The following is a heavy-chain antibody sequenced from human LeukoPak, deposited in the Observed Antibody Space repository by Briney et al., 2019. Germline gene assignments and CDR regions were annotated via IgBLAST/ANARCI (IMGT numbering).Heavy chain of an antibody. CDR2: ISSSSSYI. Sequence: KAGGSLRLSCAASGFTFSSYSMNWVRQAPGKGLEWVSSISSSSSYIYYADSVKGRFTISRDNAKNSLYLQMNSLRAEDTAVYYCARRREQVSFISRRKDQSFDYWGQGTLVTVSS. D-gene: IGHD1-14*01. CDR3: ARRREQVSFISRRKDQSFDY. V-gene: IGHV3-21*01. CDR1: GFTFSSYS. J-gene: IGHJ4*02.